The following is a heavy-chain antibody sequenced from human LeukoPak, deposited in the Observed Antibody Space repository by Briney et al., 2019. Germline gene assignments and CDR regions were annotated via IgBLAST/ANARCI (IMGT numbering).Heavy chain of an antibody. V-gene: IGHV4-61*02. CDR1: GGSISSGSYY. CDR2: IYTSGST. Sequence: SQTLSLTCTVSGGSISSGSYYWSWIRQPAGKGLEWIGRIYTSGSTNYNPSLKSRVTISVDTSKNQFSLKLSSVTAADTAVYYCARVGGLRFLRENWFDPWGQGTLVTVSS. CDR3: ARVGGLRFLRENWFDP. D-gene: IGHD3-3*01. J-gene: IGHJ5*02.